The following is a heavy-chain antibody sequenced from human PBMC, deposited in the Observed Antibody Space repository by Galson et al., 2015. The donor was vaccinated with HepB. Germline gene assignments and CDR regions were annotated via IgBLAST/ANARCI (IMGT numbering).Heavy chain of an antibody. J-gene: IGHJ4*02. CDR2: ISGGGGHT. Sequence: SLRLSCAASGFTFTTYTMSWVRQAPGTGLEWVSSISGGGGHTYYADSVKGRFTISRDRSRNTVSLQMNSLRAEDTAVYYCAKDGPPSFIPHFFDSWGQGTLVTVSS. V-gene: IGHV3-23*01. CDR1: GFTFTTYT. D-gene: IGHD2-21*01. CDR3: AKDGPPSFIPHFFDS.